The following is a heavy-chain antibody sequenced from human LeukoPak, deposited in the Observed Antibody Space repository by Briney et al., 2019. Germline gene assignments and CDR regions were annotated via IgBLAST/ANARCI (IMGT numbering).Heavy chain of an antibody. J-gene: IGHJ4*02. CDR1: GFSFSGHW. Sequence: GGSLRLSCTASGFSFSGHWMHWARQLPGKGLVWVSRISPTGSTTSYADSVKGRFTVSRDNSKNTLYLQMNSLRAEDTAVYYCQTTVVRKFDYWGQGTLVTVSS. V-gene: IGHV3-74*01. CDR2: ISPTGSTT. CDR3: QTTVVRKFDY. D-gene: IGHD4-23*01.